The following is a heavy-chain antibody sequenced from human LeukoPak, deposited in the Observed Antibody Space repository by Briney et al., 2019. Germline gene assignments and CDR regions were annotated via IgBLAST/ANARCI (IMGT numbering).Heavy chain of an antibody. CDR2: IYYSGST. CDR3: ARVSGSGCVDY. D-gene: IGHD6-19*01. J-gene: IGHJ4*02. CDR1: GGSISSSSHY. V-gene: IGHV4-39*01. Sequence: SETLSLTCTVSGGSISSSSHYWGWIRQPPGKGLEWIGSIYYSGSTYYNPSLKSRVTISVDTSKNQFSLKLSSVTAADTAVYYCARVSGSGCVDYWGQGTLVTVSS.